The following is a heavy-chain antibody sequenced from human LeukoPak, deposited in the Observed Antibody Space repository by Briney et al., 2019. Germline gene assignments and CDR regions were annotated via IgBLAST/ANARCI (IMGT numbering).Heavy chain of an antibody. J-gene: IGHJ3*02. D-gene: IGHD2-2*01. V-gene: IGHV3-21*01. CDR3: ARESIVVVPTTMDDASDI. Sequence: GGSLRLSCAASGFTFSSYSMNWVRQAPGKGLEWVSSISSSSSYIYYADSVKGRFTISRDNAKNSLYLQTHSLRVEDTAVYYCARESIVVVPTTMDDASDIWGQGTMVTVSS. CDR1: GFTFSSYS. CDR2: ISSSSSYI.